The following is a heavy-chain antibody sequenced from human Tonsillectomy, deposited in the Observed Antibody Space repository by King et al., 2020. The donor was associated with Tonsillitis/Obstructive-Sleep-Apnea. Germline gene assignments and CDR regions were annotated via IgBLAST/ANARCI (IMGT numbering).Heavy chain of an antibody. CDR3: AGGPAGADYYYMDV. CDR1: GFTFSTYA. V-gene: IGHV3-23*04. J-gene: IGHJ6*03. CDR2: ISDRGDNT. D-gene: IGHD6-19*01. Sequence: EVQLVESGGGLVQPGGSLRLSCAASGFTFSTYAMSWVRQAPGKGLEWVSSISDRGDNTFNADSVRGRFTMSRDNSKNTLYLQMKSLRAEDTALYYCAGGPAGADYYYMDVWGKGTTVTVSS.